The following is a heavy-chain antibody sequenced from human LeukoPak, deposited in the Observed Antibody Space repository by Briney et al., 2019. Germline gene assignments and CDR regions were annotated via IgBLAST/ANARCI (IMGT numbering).Heavy chain of an antibody. CDR1: GGTFSSYA. CDR2: IIPILGIA. Sequence: ASVKVSCKASGGTFSSYAISWVRQAPGQGLEWMGRIIPILGIANYAQKFQGRVTITADKSTSTAYMELSSLRSEDTAVYYCAKDNWVTLNYFDYWGQGTLVTVSS. D-gene: IGHD2-21*02. V-gene: IGHV1-69*04. CDR3: AKDNWVTLNYFDY. J-gene: IGHJ4*02.